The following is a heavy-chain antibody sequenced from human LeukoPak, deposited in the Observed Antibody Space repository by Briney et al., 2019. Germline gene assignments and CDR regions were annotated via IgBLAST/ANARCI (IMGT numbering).Heavy chain of an antibody. Sequence: GGSLRLSCAASGFTFSDYYMSWIRQTLGKGLQWVSYIRSSGSIIYYADSVRGRFTISRDNAKNSLYLQMNSLRAEDTAVYYGARDGQVVPAADPLDYWGQGTLVTVSS. CDR2: IRSSGSII. J-gene: IGHJ4*02. CDR3: ARDGQVVPAADPLDY. V-gene: IGHV3-11*04. D-gene: IGHD2-2*01. CDR1: GFTFSDYY.